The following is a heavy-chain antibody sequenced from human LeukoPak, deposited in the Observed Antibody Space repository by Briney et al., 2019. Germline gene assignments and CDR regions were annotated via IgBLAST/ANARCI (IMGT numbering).Heavy chain of an antibody. V-gene: IGHV3-48*04. CDR1: GFTFSSYS. Sequence: GGSLRLSCAASGFTFSSYSMNWARQAPGKGLEWVSYISSSSSTIYYADSVKGRFTISRDIAKNTLYLQMNSLRAEDTGVYYCAKDHYWSIDYWGRGTLVTVSS. CDR3: AKDHYWSIDY. CDR2: ISSSSSTI. D-gene: IGHD3-3*01. J-gene: IGHJ4*02.